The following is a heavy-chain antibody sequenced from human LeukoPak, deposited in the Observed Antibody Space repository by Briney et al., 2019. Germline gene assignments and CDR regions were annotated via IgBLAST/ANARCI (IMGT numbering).Heavy chain of an antibody. D-gene: IGHD2-2*01. V-gene: IGHV3-23*01. CDR3: AKDRIASSNAFDI. CDR2: ITSTGVGT. CDR1: GFTFSTYA. J-gene: IGHJ3*02. Sequence: GGSLRLSCAASGFTFSTYAMNWVRQAPGKGLEWISVITSTGVGTSYADSVKGRFTVSRDNSKNTLYLQMNSLRAEDTAVYYCAKDRIASSNAFDIWGQGTMVTVSS.